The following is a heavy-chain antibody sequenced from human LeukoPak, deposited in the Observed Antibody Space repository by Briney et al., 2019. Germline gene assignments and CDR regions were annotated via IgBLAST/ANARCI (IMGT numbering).Heavy chain of an antibody. Sequence: SETLSLTCAVSGGSISSGGYSWSWIRQPPGKGLEWIGYIYYSGSTYYNPSLKSRVTISVDTSKNQFSLKLSSVTAADTAVYYCARTSASYYYYMDVWGKGTAVTISS. J-gene: IGHJ6*03. D-gene: IGHD3-3*01. CDR2: IYYSGST. CDR1: GGSISSGGYS. CDR3: ARTSASYYYYMDV. V-gene: IGHV4-30-4*07.